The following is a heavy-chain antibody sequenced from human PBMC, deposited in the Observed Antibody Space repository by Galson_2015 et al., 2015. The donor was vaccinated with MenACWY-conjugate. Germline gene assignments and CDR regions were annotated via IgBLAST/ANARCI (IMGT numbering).Heavy chain of an antibody. J-gene: IGHJ6*02. Sequence: SLRLSCAASGFTFSSYSMNWVRQAPGKGLEWVSSISRSSSYIYYADSVKGRFTISRDNAKNSLYLQMNSLRAEDTAVYYCASVVPAAIGYYYYGMDVWGQGATVTVSS. CDR3: ASVVPAAIGYYYYGMDV. CDR1: GFTFSSYS. D-gene: IGHD2-2*01. CDR2: ISRSSSYI. V-gene: IGHV3-21*01.